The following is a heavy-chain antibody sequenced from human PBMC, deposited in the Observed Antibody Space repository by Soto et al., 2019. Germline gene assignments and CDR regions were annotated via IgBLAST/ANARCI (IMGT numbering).Heavy chain of an antibody. CDR3: ARDRYDSSGPGGFAYWYFDL. D-gene: IGHD3-22*01. V-gene: IGHV1-46*01. J-gene: IGHJ2*01. CDR2: TNPSGGST. Sequence: GPSVKVSCKASGYTFTSYYMHWVRQAPGQGLEWMGITNPSGGSTSYAQKFQGRVTMTRDTSTSTVYMELSSLRSEDTAVYYCARDRYDSSGPGGFAYWYFDLWGRGTLVTVSS. CDR1: GYTFTSYY.